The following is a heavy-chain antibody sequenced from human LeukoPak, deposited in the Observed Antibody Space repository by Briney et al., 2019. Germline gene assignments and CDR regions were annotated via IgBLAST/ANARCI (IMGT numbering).Heavy chain of an antibody. CDR3: ARVNIVGATFLDAFDI. CDR1: GGSISSSSYY. Sequence: PSETLSLTCTVSGGSISSSSYYWGWIRQPPGKGLEWIGSIYYSGSTYYNPSLKSRVTISVDTSKNQFSLKLSSVTAADTAVYYCARVNIVGATFLDAFDIWGQGTMVTVSS. J-gene: IGHJ3*02. CDR2: IYYSGST. V-gene: IGHV4-39*07. D-gene: IGHD1-26*01.